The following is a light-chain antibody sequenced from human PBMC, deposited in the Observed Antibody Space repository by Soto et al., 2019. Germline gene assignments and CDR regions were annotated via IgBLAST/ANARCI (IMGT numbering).Light chain of an antibody. Sequence: IQMTQSPSTLSASVGDRVTITCRVSQSISSWLAWYQQKPGKAPKLLIYDASSLESGVPSRFSGSGSGTEFTLTISSLQPDDFATYYCQQYNSYSQWTFGQGTKVDI. CDR2: DAS. CDR1: QSISSW. J-gene: IGKJ1*01. V-gene: IGKV1-5*01. CDR3: QQYNSYSQWT.